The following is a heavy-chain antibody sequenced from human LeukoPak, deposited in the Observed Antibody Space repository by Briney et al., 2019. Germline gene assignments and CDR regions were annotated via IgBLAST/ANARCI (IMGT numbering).Heavy chain of an antibody. CDR2: IRADGGTT. J-gene: IGHJ4*02. Sequence: GGSLRLSCAASGFTFGDYDMHRVRQAPGKGLEWVSLIRADGGTTHYADSVKGRFTISRDNSKNSLYLQMNSLRTEDTALYYCARDNTGSYEYWGQGTLVTVSP. V-gene: IGHV3-43*02. CDR1: GFTFGDYD. CDR3: ARDNTGSYEY. D-gene: IGHD1-26*01.